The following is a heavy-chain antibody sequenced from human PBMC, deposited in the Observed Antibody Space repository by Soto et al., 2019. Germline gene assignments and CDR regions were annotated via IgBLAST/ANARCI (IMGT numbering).Heavy chain of an antibody. J-gene: IGHJ4*02. CDR3: AGGYCSSTSCPPPS. CDR1: GGSISSGGYY. V-gene: IGHV4-31*03. D-gene: IGHD2-2*01. CDR2: IYYSGST. Sequence: PSETLSLTCTVSGGSISSGGYYWSWIRQHPGKGLEWIGYIYYSGSTYYNPSLKSRVTISVDTSKNQFSLKLSSVTAADTAVYYCAGGYCSSTSCPPPSWGQGTLVTVSS.